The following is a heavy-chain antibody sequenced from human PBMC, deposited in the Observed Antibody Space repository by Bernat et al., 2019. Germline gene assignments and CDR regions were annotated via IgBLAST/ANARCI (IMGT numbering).Heavy chain of an antibody. CDR1: GFTFDDYA. Sequence: EVHLVESGGGVVQPGGSLRLSCAASGFTFDDYAMHWVRQAPGKGLEWVSLISGDGGSTYYADSVKGRFTISRDNSKNSLYLQMNSLRTEDTALYYCAKDIRDFWSGYGGDNWFDPWGQGTLVTVSS. J-gene: IGHJ5*02. CDR2: ISGDGGST. CDR3: AKDIRDFWSGYGGDNWFDP. D-gene: IGHD3-3*01. V-gene: IGHV3-43*02.